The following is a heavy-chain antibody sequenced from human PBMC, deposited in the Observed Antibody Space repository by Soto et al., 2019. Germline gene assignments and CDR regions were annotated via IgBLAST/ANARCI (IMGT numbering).Heavy chain of an antibody. CDR1: GGTFSSYA. D-gene: IGHD5-18*01. J-gene: IGHJ6*02. V-gene: IGHV1-69*13. CDR2: IIPIFGTA. Sequence: SVKVSCKASGGTFSSYAISWVRQAPGQGLEWMGGIIPIFGTANYAQKFQGRVTITADESTSTAYMELSSLRSEDTAVYYCARYRGHSYGYVGGTRDVWGQGTTVTVSS. CDR3: ARYRGHSYGYVGGTRDV.